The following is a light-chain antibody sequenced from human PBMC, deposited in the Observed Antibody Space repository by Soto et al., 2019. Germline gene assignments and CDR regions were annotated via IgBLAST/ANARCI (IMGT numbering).Light chain of an antibody. V-gene: IGKV3-20*01. CDR3: QHYGTSPPIT. J-gene: IGKJ5*01. Sequence: EIVLTQSPGTLSLSPGERATLSCRASQSVSSSYLAWYQQRPGQAPRLLIHGASSRATGIPDRFSGSGSGTDFTLTISRLDPEDFAVSYCQHYGTSPPITFGQGTRLEIK. CDR2: GAS. CDR1: QSVSSSY.